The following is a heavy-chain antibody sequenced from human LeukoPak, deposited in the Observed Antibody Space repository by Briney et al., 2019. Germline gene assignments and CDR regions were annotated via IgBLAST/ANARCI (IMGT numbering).Heavy chain of an antibody. Sequence: GASVKVSCKASGYTFTNYYMHWVRQAPGQGLEWMGIINPSGGSTTYAQKFQDRVTMTRDTATSTVYMEVSSLRSEDTALYYCAGETAYVGLDYWGQGTLVTVSS. V-gene: IGHV1-46*01. D-gene: IGHD4-23*01. CDR2: INPSGGST. CDR3: AGETAYVGLDY. J-gene: IGHJ4*02. CDR1: GYTFTNYY.